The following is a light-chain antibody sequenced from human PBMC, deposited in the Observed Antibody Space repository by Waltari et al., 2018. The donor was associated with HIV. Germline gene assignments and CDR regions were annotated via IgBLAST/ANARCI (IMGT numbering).Light chain of an antibody. CDR1: QSALYSSNNKNY. V-gene: IGKV4-1*01. CDR2: WAS. Sequence: DIVMTQSPDSLVVSLGARATINCKSSQSALYSSNNKNYLDWYQQKPGQPPKLLIYWASTRESGVPDRFSGSGSGTDFTLTISSLQAEDVAVYYCQQYYSTPRTFGQGTKVEIK. J-gene: IGKJ1*01. CDR3: QQYYSTPRT.